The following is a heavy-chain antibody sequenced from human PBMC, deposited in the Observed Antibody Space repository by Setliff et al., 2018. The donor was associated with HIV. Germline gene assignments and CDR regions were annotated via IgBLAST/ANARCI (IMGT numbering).Heavy chain of an antibody. J-gene: IGHJ4*02. V-gene: IGHV1-2*02. CDR2: ISPKTGGT. CDR3: ARDFALPGLRLGRYSLQSHASIDY. Sequence: GASVKVSCKSSGYSFSDYYMYWVRQAPGQGLEWMGWISPKTGGTNYAQKFQGRVAMTRDTSINTVYMELSRLTSDDTSIYYRARDFALPGLRLGRYSLQSHASIDYWGQGTPVTVSS. D-gene: IGHD3-10*01. CDR1: GYSFSDYY.